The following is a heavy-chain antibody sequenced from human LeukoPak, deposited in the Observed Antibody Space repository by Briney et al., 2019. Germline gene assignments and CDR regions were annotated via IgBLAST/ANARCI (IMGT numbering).Heavy chain of an antibody. D-gene: IGHD5-18*01. CDR2: IRYDGSNK. CDR1: GFTFSSYG. V-gene: IGHV3-30*02. J-gene: IGHJ4*02. Sequence: GGSLRLSCSASGFTFSSYGMHWVRQAPGMGLEWVAFIRYDGSNKYYADSVKGRFTISRDNSKNTLYLQMNSLRAEDTAAYYCAKEVYSYGYFDYWGQGTLVTVSS. CDR3: AKEVYSYGYFDY.